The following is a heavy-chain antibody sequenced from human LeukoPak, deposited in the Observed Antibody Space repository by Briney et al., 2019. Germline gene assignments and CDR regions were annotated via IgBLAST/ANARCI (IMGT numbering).Heavy chain of an antibody. Sequence: GESLKISCKGSGYTFTTYWIGWVRQKPGKGLEWMGIIYPSDSDTRYSPSFQGQVTISADKSIGTAYLQWSSLKASDTAMYYCARQGCSGGSCYSRYNWFDPWGQGTLVTVSS. CDR3: ARQGCSGGSCYSRYNWFDP. V-gene: IGHV5-51*01. CDR2: IYPSDSDT. J-gene: IGHJ5*02. D-gene: IGHD2-15*01. CDR1: GYTFTTYW.